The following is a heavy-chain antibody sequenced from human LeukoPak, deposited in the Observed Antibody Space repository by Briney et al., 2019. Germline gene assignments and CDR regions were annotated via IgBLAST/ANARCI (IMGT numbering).Heavy chain of an antibody. J-gene: IGHJ6*03. CDR1: GYSISTGYY. V-gene: IGHV4-38-2*02. D-gene: IGHD6-19*01. CDR3: ARAGYSSGRYGIYYYYYMDV. Sequence: SETLSLTCTVSGYSISTGYYWGWIRQPPGKGLEWIGRIYTSGSTNYNPSLKSRVTMSVDTSKNQFSLKLSSVTAADTAVYYCARAGYSSGRYGIYYYYYMDVWGKGTTVTVSS. CDR2: IYTSGST.